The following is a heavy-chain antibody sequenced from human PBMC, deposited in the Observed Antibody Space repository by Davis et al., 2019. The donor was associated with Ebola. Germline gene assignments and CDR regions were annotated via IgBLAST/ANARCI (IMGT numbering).Heavy chain of an antibody. CDR3: ARAQFPTTSDH. V-gene: IGHV1-18*04. D-gene: IGHD1-1*01. CDR2: INPHNGNT. CDR1: GHTFTNYG. Sequence: ASVKVSCKTSGHTFTNYGITWVRQAPGQGLEWMGWINPHNGNTNYAQNVQGRVTMTTDTSTSTAYMEVGSLRSDDTAVYYCARAQFPTTSDHWGQGTLVTVSS. J-gene: IGHJ4*02.